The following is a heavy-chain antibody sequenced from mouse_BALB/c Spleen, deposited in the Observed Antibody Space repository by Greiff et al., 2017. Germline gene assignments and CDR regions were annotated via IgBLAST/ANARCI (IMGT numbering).Heavy chain of an antibody. CDR2: INSNGGST. CDR3: ARACYYGYLNWYFDV. Sequence: EVKLMESGGGLVQPGGSLKLSCAASGFTFSSYGMSWVRQTPDKRLELVATINSNGGSTYYPDSVKGRFTISRDNAKNTLYLQMSSLKSEDTAMYYCARACYYGYLNWYFDVWGAGTTVTVSS. V-gene: IGHV5-6-3*01. CDR1: GFTFSSYG. J-gene: IGHJ1*01. D-gene: IGHD1-2*01.